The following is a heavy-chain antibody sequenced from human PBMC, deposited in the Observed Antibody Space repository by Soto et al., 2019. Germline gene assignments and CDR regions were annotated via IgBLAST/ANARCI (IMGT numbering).Heavy chain of an antibody. CDR3: ATEKYGAGRVGVDT. CDR2: IVPTLRLT. D-gene: IGHD1-26*01. V-gene: IGHV1-69*08. J-gene: IGHJ5*02. Sequence: QVQLVQSGAEVKKPGSSLKVSCETSGGTSTIYTITWVRQAPGQGLQWMGRIVPTLRLTNYAQDFQGRLPXTADTSTSTAHMELSSLTSEDTAVYYCATEKYGAGRVGVDTWGQGTLVTVSS. CDR1: GGTSTIYT.